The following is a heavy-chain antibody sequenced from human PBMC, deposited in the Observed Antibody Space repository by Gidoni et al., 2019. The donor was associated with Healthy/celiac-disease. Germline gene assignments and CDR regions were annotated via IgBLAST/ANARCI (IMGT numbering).Heavy chain of an antibody. Sequence: EVQLVESGGGLVKPGGSLRLSCAASGFTFSSYSMNWVRQAPGKGLEWVSSISSSSSYIYYADSVKGRFTIARDNAKNSLYLQMNSLRAEDTAVYYCARDPKVRPGEGWFDPWGQGTLVTVSS. J-gene: IGHJ5*02. CDR2: ISSSSSYI. V-gene: IGHV3-21*01. CDR3: ARDPKVRPGEGWFDP. D-gene: IGHD2-21*01. CDR1: GFTFSSYS.